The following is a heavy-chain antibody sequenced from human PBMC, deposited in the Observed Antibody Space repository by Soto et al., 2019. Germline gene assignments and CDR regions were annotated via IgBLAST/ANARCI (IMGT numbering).Heavy chain of an antibody. CDR2: INHSGST. V-gene: IGHV4-34*01. Sequence: SETLSLTCAVYGGSFSGYYWSWIRQPPGKGLEWIGEINHSGSTNYNPSLKSRVTISVDTSKNQFSLKLSSVTAADTAVYYCARGLAAAGMKVYYYYMDVWGKGTTVTVSS. CDR1: GGSFSGYY. D-gene: IGHD6-13*01. J-gene: IGHJ6*03. CDR3: ARGLAAAGMKVYYYYMDV.